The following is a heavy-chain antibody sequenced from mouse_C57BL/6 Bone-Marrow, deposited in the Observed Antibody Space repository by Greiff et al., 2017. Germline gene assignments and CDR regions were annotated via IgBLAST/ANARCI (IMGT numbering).Heavy chain of an antibody. CDR2: IYIGNGYT. V-gene: IGHV1-58*01. Sequence: DVQLQESGAELVRPGSSVKMSCKTSGYTFTSYGINWVKQRPGQGLEWIGYIYIGNGYTEYNEKFKGKATLTSDTSSSTAYMQLSSLTSEDSAIYFCARSYVCSYDGYLFDYWGQGTTLTVSS. CDR3: ARSYVCSYDGYLFDY. CDR1: GYTFTSYG. J-gene: IGHJ2*01. D-gene: IGHD2-3*01.